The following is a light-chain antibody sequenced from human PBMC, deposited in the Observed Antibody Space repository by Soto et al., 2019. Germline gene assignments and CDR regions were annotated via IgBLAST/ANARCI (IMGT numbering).Light chain of an antibody. CDR2: AVT. CDR1: SSDVGGYNY. CDR3: CSYTSSSTL. Sequence: QSALTQPASVSGSPGQSITISCTGTSSDVGGYNYVSWYQQHPGKAPKLMIYAVTDRHSGVSSRFSGSKSGNTASLTISGLQAEDEADYYCCSYTSSSTLFGTGTKLTVL. J-gene: IGLJ1*01. V-gene: IGLV2-14*01.